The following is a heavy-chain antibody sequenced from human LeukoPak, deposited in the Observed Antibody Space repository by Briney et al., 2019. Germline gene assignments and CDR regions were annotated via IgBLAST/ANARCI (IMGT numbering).Heavy chain of an antibody. CDR2: VSHTGGT. Sequence: KPSGTLSLTCTVSNGPITSTKWWGWVRQPPGKGLEWIGEVSHTGGTNYNPSFNSRVTMSVDKSKDQFSLNLKSVTAADTALYYCASSSLVVVVTYGFDIWGRGTAVTVSS. CDR1: NGPITSTKW. D-gene: IGHD2-21*01. V-gene: IGHV4-4*02. J-gene: IGHJ3*02. CDR3: ASSSLVVVVTYGFDI.